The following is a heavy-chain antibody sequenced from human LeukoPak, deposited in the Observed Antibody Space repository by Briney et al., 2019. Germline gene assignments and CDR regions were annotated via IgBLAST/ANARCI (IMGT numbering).Heavy chain of an antibody. Sequence: ASVNVSRKACGYTFTSYYINWVRQATGPGLAWMGWMNPNSCNTGYAQKFRGRVTMPRNTSISTAYMELSSLRSEDTAVYYCARVGYGSGSYYAYFDYWGQGTLVTVSS. V-gene: IGHV1-8*01. D-gene: IGHD3-10*01. J-gene: IGHJ4*02. CDR3: ARVGYGSGSYYAYFDY. CDR1: GYTFTSYY. CDR2: MNPNSCNT.